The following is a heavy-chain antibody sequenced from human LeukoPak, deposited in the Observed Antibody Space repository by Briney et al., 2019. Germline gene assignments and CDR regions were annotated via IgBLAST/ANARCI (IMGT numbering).Heavy chain of an antibody. CDR2: IYSDGST. CDR3: ARASGIIGAVGLFDY. J-gene: IGHJ4*02. Sequence: GGSLRLSCAASGFIVSSNYMSWVRQAPGKELDWVSVIYSDGSTYSADSVKGRFTISRDNSKNTLYLQMNSLRAEDTAVYYCARASGIIGAVGLFDYWGQGTLVTVSS. V-gene: IGHV3-53*01. CDR1: GFIVSSNY. D-gene: IGHD1-26*01.